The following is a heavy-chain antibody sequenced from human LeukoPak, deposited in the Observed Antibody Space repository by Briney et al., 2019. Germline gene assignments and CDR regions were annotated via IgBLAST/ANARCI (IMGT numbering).Heavy chain of an antibody. CDR3: ARVGPYCSSTSCYTVSQPDYNWFDP. J-gene: IGHJ5*02. CDR1: GYTFTSYA. D-gene: IGHD2-2*02. V-gene: IGHV1-3*01. Sequence: ASVKVSCKASGYTFTSYAMHWVRQAPGQRLEWMGWINAGNGNTKYSQKFQGRVTITRDTSASTAYMELSSLRSEDTAVYYCARVGPYCSSTSCYTVSQPDYNWFDPWGQGTLVTVSS. CDR2: INAGNGNT.